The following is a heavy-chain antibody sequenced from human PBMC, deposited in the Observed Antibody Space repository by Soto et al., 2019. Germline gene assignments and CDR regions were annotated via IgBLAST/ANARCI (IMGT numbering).Heavy chain of an antibody. J-gene: IGHJ5*02. CDR3: ATRITVFGLLIPPFDP. CDR1: GGSVNGYD. CDR2: INHTGGT. V-gene: IGHV4-34*01. D-gene: IGHD3-3*01. Sequence: XGTLSLTSAFYGGSVNGYDWNWIRQPPGKGLEWIGEINHTGGTHYNPSLKSRVTMSVDTSKNQFSLRLSSVTAADTAIYYCATRITVFGLLIPPFDPWGQGTQVTVSS.